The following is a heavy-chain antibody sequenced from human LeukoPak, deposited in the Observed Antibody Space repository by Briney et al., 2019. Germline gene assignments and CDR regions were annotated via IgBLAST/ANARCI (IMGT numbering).Heavy chain of an antibody. V-gene: IGHV4-39*07. CDR3: ARVTYNGYQHFDY. Sequence: PSETLSLTCTVSGGSISTNAYYWGWIRQPPGKGLEWITEIHHTVTTYYTPSLKNRVTISVDKSNNHFSLKLNSVTAADTAVYYCARVTYNGYQHFDYWGQGILVTVSS. CDR2: IHHTVTT. J-gene: IGHJ4*02. CDR1: GGSISTNAYY. D-gene: IGHD3-10*01.